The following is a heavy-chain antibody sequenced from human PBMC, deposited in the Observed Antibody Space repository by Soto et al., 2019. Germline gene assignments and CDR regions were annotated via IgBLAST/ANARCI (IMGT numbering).Heavy chain of an antibody. CDR1: GGSFTDYY. CDR2: INHSGST. D-gene: IGHD3-16*02. V-gene: IGHV4-34*01. CDR3: ARVRARLLSHAFDF. Sequence: QVQLQQWGAGLLKPSETLSITCAVYGGSFTDYYWTWIRQPPGKGLEWIGEINHSGSTNYNLSLKNRVTISLDTSKNQFSLKVNSVTAADTAVYFCARVRARLLSHAFDFWGQGTLVTVSS. J-gene: IGHJ3*01.